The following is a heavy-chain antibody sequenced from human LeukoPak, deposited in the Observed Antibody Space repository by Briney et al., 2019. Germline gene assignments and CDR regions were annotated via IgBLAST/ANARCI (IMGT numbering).Heavy chain of an antibody. CDR1: GGSISSSSYY. V-gene: IGHV4-39*01. CDR3: ARHDPILSDFWSGYSDY. Sequence: SETLSLTCTVSGGSISSSSYYWGWIHQPPGKGLEWIGSIYYSGSTYYNPSLKSRVTISVDTSKNQFSLKLSSVTAADTAVYYCARHDPILSDFWSGYSDYWGQGTLVTVSS. J-gene: IGHJ4*02. CDR2: IYYSGST. D-gene: IGHD3-3*01.